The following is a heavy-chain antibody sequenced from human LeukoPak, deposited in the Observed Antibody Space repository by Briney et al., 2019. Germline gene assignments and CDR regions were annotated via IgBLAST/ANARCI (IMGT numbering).Heavy chain of an antibody. CDR1: GFTFSSYA. D-gene: IGHD3-22*01. Sequence: PGGSLRLSCAASGFTFSSYAMSWVRQAPGKGLVWVSRINSDGSSTSYADSVKGRFTISRDNAKNTLYLQMNSLRAEDTAVYYCARLYYYYDSSGYYSYYYYYYMDVWGKGTTVTVSS. V-gene: IGHV3-74*01. CDR3: ARLYYYYDSSGYYSYYYYYYMDV. J-gene: IGHJ6*03. CDR2: INSDGSST.